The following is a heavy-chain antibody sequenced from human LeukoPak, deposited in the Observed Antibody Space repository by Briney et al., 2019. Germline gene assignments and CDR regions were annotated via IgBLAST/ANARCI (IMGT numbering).Heavy chain of an antibody. D-gene: IGHD4-23*01. Sequence: ASVKVSCKASGGTFSSYAISWVRQAPGQGLEWMGGIIPIFGTANYAQKFQGRVTITADESTSTAYMELSSLRSEDTAVYYCARGGTTVVTPDYWGQGTLVTVSS. J-gene: IGHJ4*02. CDR1: GGTFSSYA. V-gene: IGHV1-69*13. CDR3: ARGGTTVVTPDY. CDR2: IIPIFGTA.